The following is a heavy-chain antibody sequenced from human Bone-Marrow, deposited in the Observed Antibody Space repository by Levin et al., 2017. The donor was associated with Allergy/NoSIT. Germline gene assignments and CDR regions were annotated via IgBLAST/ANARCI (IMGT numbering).Heavy chain of an antibody. D-gene: IGHD4-17*01. J-gene: IGHJ4*02. CDR1: GFTFSNYG. Sequence: GESLKISCAASGFTFSNYGMHWVRQAPGKGLEWVAVIWNDGSNKYYADSVKGRFTISRDKSKNTLYLQMNSLRAEDTAVYYCARVRGDGDYSFDYWGQGTLVTVSS. V-gene: IGHV3-33*01. CDR3: ARVRGDGDYSFDY. CDR2: IWNDGSNK.